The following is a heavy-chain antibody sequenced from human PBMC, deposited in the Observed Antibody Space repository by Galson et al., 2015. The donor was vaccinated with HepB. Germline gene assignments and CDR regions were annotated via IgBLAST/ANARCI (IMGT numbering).Heavy chain of an antibody. D-gene: IGHD5-24*01. CDR2: INPSGGST. Sequence: SVKVSCKASGYTFTSYYMHWVRQAPGQGLEWMGIINPSGGSTSYAQKFQGRVTMTRDTSTSTVYMELSSLRSEDTAVYYCARDGVEMATILYYFDYWGQGTLVTVSS. V-gene: IGHV1-46*01. J-gene: IGHJ4*02. CDR1: GYTFTSYY. CDR3: ARDGVEMATILYYFDY.